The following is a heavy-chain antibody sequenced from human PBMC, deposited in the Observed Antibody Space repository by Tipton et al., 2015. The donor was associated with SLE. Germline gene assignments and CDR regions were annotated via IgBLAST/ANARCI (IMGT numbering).Heavy chain of an antibody. Sequence: LRLSCAVYGGSFSGYYWSWIRQPPGKGLEWIGEINHSGSTNYNPSLKSRVTISVDTSKNQFSLKLSSVTAADTAVYYCASCSSTSCPPWGQGTLVTVSS. J-gene: IGHJ4*02. CDR3: ASCSSTSCPP. V-gene: IGHV4-34*01. CDR2: INHSGST. CDR1: GGSFSGYY. D-gene: IGHD2-2*01.